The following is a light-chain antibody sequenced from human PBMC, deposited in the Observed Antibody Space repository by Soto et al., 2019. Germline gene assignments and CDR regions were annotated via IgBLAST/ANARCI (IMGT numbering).Light chain of an antibody. Sequence: EIGLTHSACALSLSPGERATLSCRASQSFXSSYLAWYRQNPGQAPRLLXACTSNIAKGSPDSFSGSGSGTDFSRTISRHEPGDCDRYYWHQYGIAPRTFAQGTKVDIK. CDR1: QSFXSSY. J-gene: IGKJ1*01. CDR3: HQYGIAPRT. CDR2: CTS. V-gene: IGKV3-20*01.